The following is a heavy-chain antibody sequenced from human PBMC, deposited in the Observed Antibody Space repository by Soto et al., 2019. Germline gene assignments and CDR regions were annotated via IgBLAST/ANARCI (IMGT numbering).Heavy chain of an antibody. CDR2: IYYSGST. CDR1: GGSISSGGYY. V-gene: IGHV4-31*03. J-gene: IGHJ4*02. CDR3: ARDNTMCSSGGGLAY. D-gene: IGHD6-19*01. Sequence: PSETLSLTCTVSGGSISSGGYYWSWIRQHPGKGLEWIGYIYYSGSTYYNPSLKSRVTISVDTSKNQFSLKLSSVTAADTAVYYCARDNTMCSSGGGLAYWGQGTLVTVSS.